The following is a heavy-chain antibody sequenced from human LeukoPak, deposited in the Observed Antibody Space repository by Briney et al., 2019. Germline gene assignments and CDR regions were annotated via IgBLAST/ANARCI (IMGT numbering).Heavy chain of an antibody. V-gene: IGHV3-7*01. J-gene: IGHJ6*03. Sequence: PGGSLRLSCAASGFTFSIYWMTWVRQAPGKGLEWVANIKEAGSEKYYVDSVKGRFTISRDNAKNSLYLQMNSLRAEDTAVYYCARSQGSGYYYYYMDVWGKGTTVTVSS. CDR2: IKEAGSEK. CDR3: ARSQGSGYYYYYMDV. CDR1: GFTFSIYW.